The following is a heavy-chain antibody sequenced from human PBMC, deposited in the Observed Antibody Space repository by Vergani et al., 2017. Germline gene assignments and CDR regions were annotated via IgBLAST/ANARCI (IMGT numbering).Heavy chain of an antibody. V-gene: IGHV3-30*02. CDR1: GFTFSSYG. D-gene: IGHD5-18*01. CDR2: IRYDGSNK. J-gene: IGHJ4*02. CDR3: AKDKPKYSYGNGFDY. Sequence: QVQLVESGGGVVQPGGSLRLSCAASGFTFSSYGMHWVRQAPGKGLEWVAFIRYDGSNKYYADSVKGRFTISRDNSKNTLYLQMNSLRAEDTAVYYCAKDKPKYSYGNGFDYWGQGTLVTVSS.